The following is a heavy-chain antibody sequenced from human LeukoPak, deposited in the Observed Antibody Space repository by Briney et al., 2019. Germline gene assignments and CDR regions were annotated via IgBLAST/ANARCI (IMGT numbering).Heavy chain of an antibody. CDR1: GGSISSGGYY. CDR3: ARQSPITYDILTGYYPDAFDI. Sequence: SQTLSLTCTVSGGSISSGGYYWSWIRQHPGKGLEWIGYIYYGGSTYYNPSLKSRVTISVDTSKNQFSLKLSSVTAADTAVYYCARQSPITYDILTGYYPDAFDIWGQGTMVTVSS. CDR2: IYYGGST. D-gene: IGHD3-9*01. V-gene: IGHV4-31*03. J-gene: IGHJ3*02.